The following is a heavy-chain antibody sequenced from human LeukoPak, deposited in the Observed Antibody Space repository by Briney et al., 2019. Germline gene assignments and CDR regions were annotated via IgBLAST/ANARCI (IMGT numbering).Heavy chain of an antibody. V-gene: IGHV3-7*01. J-gene: IGHJ4*02. CDR2: INQDGTEK. CDR3: VKVAKYYYGSETYYFFEH. Sequence: GGSLRLSCAASGFTFTTYWMSWVRQLPGKGLEWVANINQDGTEKYYVDSVKGRFTFSRDNAKNSLDLQMNSLRVEDTGIYYCVKVAKYYYGSETYYFFEHWGQGTPVTASS. CDR1: GFTFTTYW. D-gene: IGHD3-10*01.